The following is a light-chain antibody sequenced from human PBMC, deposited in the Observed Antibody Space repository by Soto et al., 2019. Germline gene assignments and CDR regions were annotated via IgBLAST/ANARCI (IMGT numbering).Light chain of an antibody. CDR1: QSVGTF. V-gene: IGKV3-11*01. Sequence: EIVLTQSPAPLSLSPRERATPSCRASQSVGTFLAWYRQKPGQAPRLLIYEASSRATGIPARFSGSGSGTDFTLAISSLEPEDFAVYHCQQRSNWPPFTFGQGTRLEIK. CDR2: EAS. J-gene: IGKJ5*01. CDR3: QQRSNWPPFT.